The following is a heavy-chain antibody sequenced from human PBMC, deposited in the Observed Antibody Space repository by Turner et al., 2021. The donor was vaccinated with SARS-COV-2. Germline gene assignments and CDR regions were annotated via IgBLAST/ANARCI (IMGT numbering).Heavy chain of an antibody. CDR2: IYYSGST. Sequence: QLQLQESGPGLVKPSETLSLTCTVPGGSISSSSYYWGWNRKPPGKGLEWIGSIYYSGSTYYNPSLTSRVTISVDTSKNQFSLKLRSVTAAYTAVYFCARGRIMITFGGVFPNWFDPWGQGTLVTVSS. CDR1: GGSISSSSYY. CDR3: ARGRIMITFGGVFPNWFDP. D-gene: IGHD3-16*01. V-gene: IGHV4-39*01. J-gene: IGHJ5*02.